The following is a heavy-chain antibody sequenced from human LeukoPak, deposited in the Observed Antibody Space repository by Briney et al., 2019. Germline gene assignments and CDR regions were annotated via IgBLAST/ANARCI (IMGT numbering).Heavy chain of an antibody. V-gene: IGHV4-34*01. CDR3: ARWPRERNRITVTNYYYYMDV. D-gene: IGHD4-11*01. J-gene: IGHJ6*03. Sequence: SETLSLTCTVYGVSFSGYYWSWIRQPPGKGLEWIGEINHNGNTNYNPSLKSRVTISVDTSKNQFSLKVSSVTAADSAVYYCARWPRERNRITVTNYYYYMDVWGRGTTVTVSS. CDR2: INHNGNT. CDR1: GVSFSGYY.